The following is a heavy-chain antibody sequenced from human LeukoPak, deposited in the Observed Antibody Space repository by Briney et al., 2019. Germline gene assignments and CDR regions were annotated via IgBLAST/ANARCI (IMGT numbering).Heavy chain of an antibody. D-gene: IGHD3-10*01. CDR3: ARELPLGVGVTNYGMDV. J-gene: IGHJ6*02. CDR2: TSAYNGNT. Sequence: ASVKVSCKASGYTFTSYGISWVRQAPGQGLEWMGWTSAYNGNTNYAQKLQGRVTMTTDTSTSTAYMELRSLRSDDTAVYYCARELPLGVGVTNYGMDVWGQGTTVTVSS. CDR1: GYTFTSYG. V-gene: IGHV1-18*01.